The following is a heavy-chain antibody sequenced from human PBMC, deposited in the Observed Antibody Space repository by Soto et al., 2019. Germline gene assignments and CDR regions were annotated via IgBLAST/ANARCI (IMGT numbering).Heavy chain of an antibody. V-gene: IGHV4-4*02. J-gene: IGHJ2*01. CDR2: IYHSGST. CDR1: GGSISSSNL. Sequence: QVQLQESGPGLVKPSGTLSLTCAVSGGSISSSNLWSWVRQPPGKGLEWIGEIYHSGSTNYNPSLKSGVTISVDKSKNQFSLKLSSVTAADTAVYYCARDLWGGDYPWYFDLWGRGTLVTVSS. CDR3: ARDLWGGDYPWYFDL. D-gene: IGHD2-21*02.